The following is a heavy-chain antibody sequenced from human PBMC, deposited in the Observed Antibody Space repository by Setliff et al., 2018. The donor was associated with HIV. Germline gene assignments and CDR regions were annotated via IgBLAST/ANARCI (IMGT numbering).Heavy chain of an antibody. CDR1: GDTDFY. J-gene: IGHJ5*02. V-gene: IGHV4-4*09. Sequence: SSETLSLTCTVSGDTDFYWNWIRQPPGKGLEWIGYIHASGKTNYNPSLKSRVTISLDTSKNQFSLKLTSVTAADTAIYYCARDLTSNSNCFEPWGQGTQVTVSS. CDR2: IHASGKT. D-gene: IGHD4-4*01. CDR3: ARDLTSNSNCFEP.